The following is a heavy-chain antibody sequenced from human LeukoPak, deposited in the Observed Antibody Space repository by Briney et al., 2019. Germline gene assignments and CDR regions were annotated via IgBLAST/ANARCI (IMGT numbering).Heavy chain of an antibody. CDR2: INGDATNT. D-gene: IGHD2-2*01. V-gene: IGHV3-74*03. Sequence: GGSLRLSCAGSGFTFSSYWMHWVRQVPGKGLVWVSRINGDATNTTYADSVRGRFTISRDNAKNTLYLQMNSLRADDTAVYYCARAMPHDNWFDPWGQGSLVTVSS. J-gene: IGHJ5*02. CDR1: GFTFSSYW. CDR3: ARAMPHDNWFDP.